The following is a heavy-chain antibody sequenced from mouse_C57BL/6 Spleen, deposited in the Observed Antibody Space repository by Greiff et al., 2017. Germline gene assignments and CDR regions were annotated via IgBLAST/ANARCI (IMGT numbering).Heavy chain of an antibody. D-gene: IGHD1-1*01. CDR2: IDPSDSET. CDR1: GYTFTSYW. CDR3: ARGDLITTVVARYFDV. Sequence: QVQLQQPGAELVRPGSSVKLSCKASGYTFTSYWMHWVKQRPIQGLEWIGNIDPSDSETHYNQKFKDKATLTVDKSSSTAYMQLSSLTSEDSAVYYCARGDLITTVVARYFDVWGTGTTVTVSS. V-gene: IGHV1-52*01. J-gene: IGHJ1*03.